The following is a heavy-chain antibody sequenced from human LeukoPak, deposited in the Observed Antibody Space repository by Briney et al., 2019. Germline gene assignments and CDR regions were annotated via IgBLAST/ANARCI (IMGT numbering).Heavy chain of an antibody. V-gene: IGHV3-30*18. Sequence: GGSLRLSCAASGFTFSSYGMHWVRQAPGKGLEWVAVISYDGSNKYYADSVKGRFTISRDNSKNTLYLQMNSLRAEDTAVYYCAKDTRFGSDAFDIWGQGTMVTVSS. CDR3: AKDTRFGSDAFDI. CDR1: GFTFSSYG. CDR2: ISYDGSNK. J-gene: IGHJ3*02. D-gene: IGHD3-10*01.